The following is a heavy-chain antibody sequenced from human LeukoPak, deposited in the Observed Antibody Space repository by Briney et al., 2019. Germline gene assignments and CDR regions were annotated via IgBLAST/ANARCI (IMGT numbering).Heavy chain of an antibody. CDR2: TYSGGST. V-gene: IGHV3-53*01. Sequence: GGSLRLSCAASGFTFSSYAMSWVRQAPGKGLEWVSVTYSGGSTYYADSVKGRFTISRDNSKNTLCLQMNSLRAEDTAVYYYARDRPLQYSSGMDWGQGTLVTVSS. D-gene: IGHD6-19*01. CDR1: GFTFSSYA. CDR3: ARDRPLQYSSGMD. J-gene: IGHJ4*02.